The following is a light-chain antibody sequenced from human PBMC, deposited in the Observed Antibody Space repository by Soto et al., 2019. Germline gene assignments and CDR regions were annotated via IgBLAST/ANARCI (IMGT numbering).Light chain of an antibody. CDR1: SSDVGAYNY. J-gene: IGLJ3*02. Sequence: QSVLTQPASVSGSPGQSITISCTGTSSDVGAYNYVSWYQQHAGKAPKLMIYDVINRPSGVSHRFSGSKSGNTASLTISGLQAEDEADYYCSSYTGSNTWVFGGGTKVTVL. CDR2: DVI. CDR3: SSYTGSNTWV. V-gene: IGLV2-14*03.